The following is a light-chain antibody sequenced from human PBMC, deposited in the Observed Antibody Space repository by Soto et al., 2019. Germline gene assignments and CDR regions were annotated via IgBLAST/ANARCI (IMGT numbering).Light chain of an antibody. CDR1: QSVSSY. V-gene: IGKV3-11*01. J-gene: IGKJ2*01. CDR2: DAS. Sequence: EIVLTQSPATLSLSPGERATLSCRASQSVSSYLAWYQQKPGQAHRLLIYDASNRPTCIPARFSGSGSGPAFTVPISSLEPEDLAVYYCHPRRKWPMYTFGKGNKREIK. CDR3: HPRRKWPMYT.